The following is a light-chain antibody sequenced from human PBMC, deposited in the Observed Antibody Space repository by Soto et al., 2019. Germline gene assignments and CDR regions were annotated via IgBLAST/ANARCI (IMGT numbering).Light chain of an antibody. CDR2: KAS. CDR3: QSET. J-gene: IGKJ1*01. V-gene: IGKV1-5*03. Sequence: DIQMTQSPSTLSASVGDRVTITCRASQSISDWLAWFQLKPGKAPKLLIYKASSLESGVPSRSSGSGSGTDFTLTISRLEPEDSAVYYCQSETFGQGTKVDIK. CDR1: QSISDW.